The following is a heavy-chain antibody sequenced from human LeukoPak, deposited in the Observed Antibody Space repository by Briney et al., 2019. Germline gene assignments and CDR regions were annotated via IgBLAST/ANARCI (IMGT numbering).Heavy chain of an antibody. D-gene: IGHD4-17*01. J-gene: IGHJ4*02. V-gene: IGHV3-23*01. CDR3: ATPMTTVTEGDN. Sequence: PGGSLTLSCAASGFTFSSYAMNWVRQAPGKGLEWVSAISGSGGSTYYADSVKGRFTISRDNSKNSLYLQMNSLRAEDTAVYYCATPMTTVTEGDNWGQGTLVTVSS. CDR2: ISGSGGST. CDR1: GFTFSSYA.